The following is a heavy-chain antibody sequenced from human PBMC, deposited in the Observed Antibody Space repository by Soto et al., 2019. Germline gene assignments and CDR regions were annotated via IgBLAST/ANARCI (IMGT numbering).Heavy chain of an antibody. Sequence: GGSLRLSCSASGFTFINYWMTWVRQTPEKGLEWVANINPDGSERHYVDSVKGRFTISRDNAKNSLYLQMNSLRDEDTAVYYCARDLLYSSGWFPSNTVSSYFDYWGQGTLVTVSS. CDR3: ARDLLYSSGWFPSNTVSSYFDY. D-gene: IGHD6-19*01. CDR1: GFTFINYW. J-gene: IGHJ4*02. CDR2: INPDGSER. V-gene: IGHV3-7*01.